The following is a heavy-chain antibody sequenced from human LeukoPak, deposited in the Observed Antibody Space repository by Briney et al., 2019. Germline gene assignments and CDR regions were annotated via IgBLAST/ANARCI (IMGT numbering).Heavy chain of an antibody. CDR3: ARVMIRSGSYYPSGTFDY. D-gene: IGHD1-26*01. V-gene: IGHV3-48*01. CDR2: ISSSSSTI. Sequence: GGSLRLSCAASGFTFSSYSMNWVRQAPGKGLEWVSYISSSSSTIYYADSVKGRFTISRDNAKNSLYLQMNSLRAEDTAVYYCARVMIRSGSYYPSGTFDYWGQGTLVTVSS. CDR1: GFTFSSYS. J-gene: IGHJ4*02.